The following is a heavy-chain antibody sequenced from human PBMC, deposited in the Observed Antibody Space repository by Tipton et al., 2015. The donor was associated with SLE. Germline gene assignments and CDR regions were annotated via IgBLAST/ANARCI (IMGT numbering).Heavy chain of an antibody. CDR1: GFTFSSYW. CDR2: INSDGSST. CDR3: ARGESNDYIWGSYPSVY. Sequence: GSLRLSCAASGFTFSSYWMHWVRQAPGKGLVWVSRINSDGSSTSYADSVKGRFTISRDNAKNTLYLQMNSLRAEDTAVYYCARGESNDYIWGSYPSVYWGQGTLVTVSS. J-gene: IGHJ4*02. V-gene: IGHV3-74*01. D-gene: IGHD3-16*02.